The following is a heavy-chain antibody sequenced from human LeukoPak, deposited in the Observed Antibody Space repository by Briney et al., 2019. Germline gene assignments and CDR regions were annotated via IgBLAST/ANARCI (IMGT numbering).Heavy chain of an antibody. CDR2: ISSSSNYI. D-gene: IGHD3-9*01. V-gene: IGHV3-21*01. J-gene: IGHJ4*02. CDR1: GFTFSSYS. CDR3: ARNYYDILTGYYKSFDY. Sequence: GGSLRLSCAASGFTFSSYSMNWVRQAPGKGLEWVSCISSSSNYIYYADSVKGRFTISRDTAKNSLYLQMNSLRAEDTAVYYCARNYYDILTGYYKSFDYWGQGTLVTVSS.